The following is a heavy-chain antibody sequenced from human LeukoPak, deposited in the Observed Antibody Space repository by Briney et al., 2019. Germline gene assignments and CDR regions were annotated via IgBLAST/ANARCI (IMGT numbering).Heavy chain of an antibody. CDR3: ARITGTPTHFDY. J-gene: IGHJ4*02. CDR1: GGSISSSSYY. D-gene: IGHD1-20*01. V-gene: IGHV4-39*01. CDR2: IFYRGST. Sequence: SETLSLTCSVSGGSISSSSYYWGWVRQPPGKGLGWVGTIFYRGSTFYNPSLKSRVTISVDTSKNQFSLKLSSVTAADTAVYSCARITGTPTHFDYWGQGTLVTVSS.